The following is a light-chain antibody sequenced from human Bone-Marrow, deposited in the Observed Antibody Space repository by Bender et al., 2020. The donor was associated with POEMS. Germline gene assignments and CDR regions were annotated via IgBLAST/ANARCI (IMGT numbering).Light chain of an antibody. CDR2: GNN. CDR1: SSNIGAGSD. CDR3: AVWDDSLNGWV. J-gene: IGLJ3*02. V-gene: IGLV1-40*01. Sequence: SVLTQPPSVSGAPGQRITISCTGSSSNIGAGSDVHWYQQLPGTAPRLLIYGNNNRPSEVPDRFSGSRSGTSASLAISGLQSEDEADYYCAVWDDSLNGWVFGGGTKLTVL.